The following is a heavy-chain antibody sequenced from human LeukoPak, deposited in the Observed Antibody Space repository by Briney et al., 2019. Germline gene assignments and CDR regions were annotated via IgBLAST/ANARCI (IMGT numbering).Heavy chain of an antibody. D-gene: IGHD4/OR15-4a*01. V-gene: IGHV3-23*01. CDR2: IGGGGRDT. J-gene: IGHJ6*03. CDR3: AKNRGANYYNYYMDV. Sequence: GGSLRLSCAASGFTFSTYAMSWARQAPGKGLEWLSTIGGGGRDTFYADSVKGLFTVSRDNSKNTLYLQMSSLRAEDTAVYFCAKNRGANYYNYYMDVWSKGTTVTVSS. CDR1: GFTFSTYA.